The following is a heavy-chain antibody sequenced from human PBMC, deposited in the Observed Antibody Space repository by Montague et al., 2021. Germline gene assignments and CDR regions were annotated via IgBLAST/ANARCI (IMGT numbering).Heavy chain of an antibody. J-gene: IGHJ4*02. V-gene: IGHV3-7*01. D-gene: IGHD2-21*01. Sequence: SLRLSCAASGFTSSNYWMSWVCQAPGKGLEWVANIKQDGSEKHYVDSVKGRFTISRDNAKNSLYLQMNSLRVEDTAVYFCARDQGQGYCGGDCYVGLDYWGQGTLVTVSS. CDR3: ARDQGQGYCGGDCYVGLDY. CDR2: IKQDGSEK. CDR1: GFTSSNYW.